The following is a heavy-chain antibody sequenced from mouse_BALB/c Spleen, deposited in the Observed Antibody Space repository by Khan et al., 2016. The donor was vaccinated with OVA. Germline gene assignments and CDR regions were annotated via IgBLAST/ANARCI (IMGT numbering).Heavy chain of an antibody. D-gene: IGHD1-1*01. CDR3: TRLSYYYDREGFAY. V-gene: IGHV5-6*01. Sequence: EVELVESGGDLVKPGGSLKLSCAASGFTFSTFGMSWVRQTPDKRLEWVATISTGGSYTYYPDIVKGRFIISRDNAKNTLDLQMSSLKSEETAMDYCTRLSYYYDREGFAYWGQGTLVTVSA. J-gene: IGHJ3*01. CDR1: GFTFSTFG. CDR2: ISTGGSYT.